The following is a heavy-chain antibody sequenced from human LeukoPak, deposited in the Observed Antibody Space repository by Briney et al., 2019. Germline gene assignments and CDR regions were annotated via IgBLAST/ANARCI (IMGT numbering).Heavy chain of an antibody. D-gene: IGHD6-19*01. J-gene: IGHJ3*02. CDR1: GGSISSYY. CDR2: IYYSGST. Sequence: SETLSLTCTVSGGSISSYYWSWIRQPPGKGLEWVGYIYYSGSTNYNPSLKSRVTISVDTSKNQFSLKLTSVTAGDTAVYYCARGHLLNGWFKYDAFEIWGQGTMVTVSS. V-gene: IGHV4-59*01. CDR3: ARGHLLNGWFKYDAFEI.